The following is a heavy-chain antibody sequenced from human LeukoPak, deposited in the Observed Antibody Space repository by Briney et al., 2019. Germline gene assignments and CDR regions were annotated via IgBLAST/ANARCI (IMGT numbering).Heavy chain of an antibody. CDR3: ARGSSYDYVWGCYRSVDWFDP. D-gene: IGHD3-16*02. V-gene: IGHV1-2*02. CDR2: INPNSGGT. Sequence: ASVKVSCKASGYTFTGYYMHWVRQAPGQGLEWMGWINPNSGGTNYAQKFQGRVTMTRDTSISTAYMELSRLRSDDTAVYYCARGSSYDYVWGCYRSVDWFDPWGQGTLVTVSS. CDR1: GYTFTGYY. J-gene: IGHJ5*02.